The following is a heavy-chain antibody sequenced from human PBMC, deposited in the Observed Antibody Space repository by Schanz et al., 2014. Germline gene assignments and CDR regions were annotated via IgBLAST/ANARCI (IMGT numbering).Heavy chain of an antibody. D-gene: IGHD1-1*01. J-gene: IGHJ4*02. CDR3: ANSWNLDY. V-gene: IGHV3-23*04. CDR1: GFGFSSYS. CDR2: ISGRDGST. Sequence: EVQLVESGGGLIQPGGSLRLSCAASGFGFSSYSMNWVRQAPGMGLEWASAISGRDGSTYYAYSVRGRYAITRDDSKNSRYLQLNSLPAEDTAVYCYANSWNLDYWGQGTLVTVSS.